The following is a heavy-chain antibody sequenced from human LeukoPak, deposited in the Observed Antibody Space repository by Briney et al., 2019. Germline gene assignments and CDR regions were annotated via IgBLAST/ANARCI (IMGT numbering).Heavy chain of an antibody. CDR3: AKPNGYVLIDI. D-gene: IGHD3-22*01. CDR2: IFYSGNT. Sequence: PETLSLTCTVSVGSLSTSIYYWGWIRQPPGKGLGWIGNIFYSGNTYYGPSLKSRLTISLDKSRNQFSLKMNSVTAADTADYYCAKPNGYVLIDIWGQGTMVTVSS. J-gene: IGHJ3*02. V-gene: IGHV4-39*07. CDR1: VGSLSTSIYY.